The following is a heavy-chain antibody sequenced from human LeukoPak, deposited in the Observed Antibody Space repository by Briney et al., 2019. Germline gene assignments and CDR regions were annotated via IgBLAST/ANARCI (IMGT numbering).Heavy chain of an antibody. J-gene: IGHJ4*02. CDR2: IYYIGST. Sequence: SETLSLTCTVSGDSISSYYWSWIRQPPGKGLEWIGYIYYIGSTNYNPSLKSRVTISVDMSKNQFSLKLSSVTAADTAIYYCARGRAPENWGQGTLVTVSS. CDR1: GDSISSYY. V-gene: IGHV4-59*12. CDR3: ARGRAPEN.